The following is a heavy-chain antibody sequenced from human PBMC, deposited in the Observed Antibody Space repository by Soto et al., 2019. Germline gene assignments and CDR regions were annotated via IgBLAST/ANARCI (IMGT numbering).Heavy chain of an antibody. CDR1: GYTFTSYA. J-gene: IGHJ4*02. CDR3: ASEVPFYYGSGSVDY. V-gene: IGHV1-3*01. Sequence: QVKLVQSGAEVKKPGASVKVSCKASGYTFTSYAMHWVRQAPGQRLEWMGWINAGNGNTKYSQKFQGRVTITRDTSASTAYMELSSLRSEDTAVYYCASEVPFYYGSGSVDYWGQGTLVTVSS. D-gene: IGHD3-10*01. CDR2: INAGNGNT.